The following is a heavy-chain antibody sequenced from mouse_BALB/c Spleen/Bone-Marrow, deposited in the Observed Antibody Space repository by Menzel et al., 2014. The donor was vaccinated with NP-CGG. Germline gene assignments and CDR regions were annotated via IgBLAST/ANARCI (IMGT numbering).Heavy chain of an antibody. CDR2: ISSGGSYT. J-gene: IGHJ1*01. CDR3: ARHGWYGRYFDV. Sequence: EVHLVESGGGLVKPGGSLKLSCAASGFAFSSYDMSWVRQTPEKRLEWVATISSGGSYTYYPDSVKGRFTISRDNARNTLYLQMSSLRSEDTALYYCARHGWYGRYFDVWGAGTTVTVSS. CDR1: GFAFSSYD. D-gene: IGHD1-1*02. V-gene: IGHV5-9*02.